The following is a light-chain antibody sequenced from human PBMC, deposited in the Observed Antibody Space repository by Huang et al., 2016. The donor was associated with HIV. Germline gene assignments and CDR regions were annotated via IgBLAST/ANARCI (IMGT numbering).Light chain of an antibody. CDR2: GAF. J-gene: IGKJ3*01. V-gene: IGKV3-15*01. Sequence: EIVMTQSPATLSVFPGERATLSCRASQSVSSNLAWYQQKPGQAPRLLIYGAFTRATGIPARFSGSGSGTEFTLTISSLQSEDFAVYYCQQYNDWPLFTFGPGTKVDIK. CDR3: QQYNDWPLFT. CDR1: QSVSSN.